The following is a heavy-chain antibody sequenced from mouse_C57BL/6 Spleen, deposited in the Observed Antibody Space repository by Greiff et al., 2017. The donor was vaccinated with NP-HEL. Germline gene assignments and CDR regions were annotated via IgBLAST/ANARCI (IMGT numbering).Heavy chain of an antibody. J-gene: IGHJ1*03. CDR2: IYPGSGST. CDR1: GYTFTSYW. CDR3: ARTDGYHWYFDV. D-gene: IGHD2-3*01. Sequence: VQLQQPGAELVKPGASVKMSCKASGYTFTSYWITWVKQRPGQGLEWIGDIYPGSGSTNYNEKFKSKATLTVDKSSSTAYMQLSSLTSEDSAVYDSARTDGYHWYFDVWGTGTTVTVSS. V-gene: IGHV1-55*01.